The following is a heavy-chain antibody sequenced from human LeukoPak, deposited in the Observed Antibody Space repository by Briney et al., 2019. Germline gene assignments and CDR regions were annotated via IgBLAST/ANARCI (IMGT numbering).Heavy chain of an antibody. Sequence: SETLSLTCTVSGGSISSSSYYWGWIRQPPGKGLEWIGSMYSSGSTYYNPSLKSRVTISVDTSKNQFSLKLSSVTAADTAVYYCAREYSGYDWLWFDPWGQGTLVTVSS. CDR3: AREYSGYDWLWFDP. J-gene: IGHJ5*02. CDR1: GGSISSSSYY. CDR2: MYSSGST. V-gene: IGHV4-39*07. D-gene: IGHD5-12*01.